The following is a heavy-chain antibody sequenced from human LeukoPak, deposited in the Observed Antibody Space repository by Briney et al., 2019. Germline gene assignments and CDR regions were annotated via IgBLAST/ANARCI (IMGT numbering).Heavy chain of an antibody. CDR2: IYYSGST. Sequence: SETLSLTCTVSGGSISSSSYYWGWIRQPPGNGLEWIGSIYYSGSTYYNPSLKSRVTISVETSKNQFSLKLSSVTGADTAVYYCARGGGCSSTSCDFGHWGQGIQVTVSS. V-gene: IGHV4-39*07. J-gene: IGHJ4*02. CDR1: GGSISSSSYY. CDR3: ARGGGCSSTSCDFGH. D-gene: IGHD2-2*01.